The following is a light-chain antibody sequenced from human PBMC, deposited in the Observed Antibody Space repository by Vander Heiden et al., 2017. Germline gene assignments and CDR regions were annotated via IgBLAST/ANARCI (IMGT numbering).Light chain of an antibody. CDR2: DVS. V-gene: IGLV2-11*01. CDR1: SSDVGCDNY. CDR3: YSYAGSYNYV. J-gene: IGLJ1*01. Sequence: QSDLTQPRCATASPGPPVTTSCTATSSDVGCDNYVYWNHQHPGNAHMLLIYDVSKRSAGVPDRFSGSKSGNTASLTISGLQGEEEADYYGYSYAGSYNYVFGTGTKCTVL.